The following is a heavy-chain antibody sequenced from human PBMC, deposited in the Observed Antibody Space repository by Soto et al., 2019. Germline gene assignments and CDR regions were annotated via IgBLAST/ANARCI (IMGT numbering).Heavy chain of an antibody. D-gene: IGHD1-26*01. CDR1: GYIFKTYW. CDR3: SREAFDI. V-gene: IGHV5-10-1*01. J-gene: IGHJ3*02. CDR2: INPSASYT. Sequence: PGGSLKIPCSTSGYIFKTYWINWVRQMPGKGLEWMGRINPSASYTNFTPSFQGHVTISVDKSISTAYLQWSSLKSSDTAMYYCSREAFDIWGQGTMVTVSS.